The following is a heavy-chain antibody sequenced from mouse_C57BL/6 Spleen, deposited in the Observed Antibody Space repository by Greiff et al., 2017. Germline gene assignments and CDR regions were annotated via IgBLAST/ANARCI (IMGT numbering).Heavy chain of an antibody. CDR2: IHPNSGST. CDR3: ARCHSIITSVVADY. Sequence: QVQLQQPGAELVKPGASVKLSCKASGYTFTSYWMHWVKQRPGQGLEWIGMIHPNSGSTNYNEKFKSKATLTVDKSSSTAYMQLSSLTSEDSAVYYCARCHSIITSVVADYWGQGTTLTVSS. J-gene: IGHJ2*01. V-gene: IGHV1-64*01. D-gene: IGHD1-1*01. CDR1: GYTFTSYW.